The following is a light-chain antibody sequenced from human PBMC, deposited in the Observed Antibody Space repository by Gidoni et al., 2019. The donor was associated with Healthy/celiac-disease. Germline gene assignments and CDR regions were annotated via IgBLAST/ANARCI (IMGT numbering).Light chain of an antibody. Sequence: EVVMTQSPAALSVSPGERATLSCRASQSVSNNLAWYQQRPGQAPRLLIYGASTRATGIPARFSGSGSGTEFTVTISSLQSEDFAVYYCQQYNNWPRTFGQGTKVEI. CDR2: GAS. V-gene: IGKV3-15*01. J-gene: IGKJ1*01. CDR1: QSVSNN. CDR3: QQYNNWPRT.